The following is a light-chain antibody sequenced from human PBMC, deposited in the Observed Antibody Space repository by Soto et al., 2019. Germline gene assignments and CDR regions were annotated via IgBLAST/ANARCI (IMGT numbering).Light chain of an antibody. CDR1: QTISTY. V-gene: IGKV1-39*01. J-gene: IGKJ1*01. CDR3: QQSYSIPWT. CDR2: GAS. Sequence: DIQMTQSPSSLSASVRDRVTITCRANQTISTYLNWYQQKPGQAPNLLISGASTLQGGLPSRFSDRGSGTDFTLIISNLQPEDFAIYWCQQSYSIPWTFGQGTKVEIK.